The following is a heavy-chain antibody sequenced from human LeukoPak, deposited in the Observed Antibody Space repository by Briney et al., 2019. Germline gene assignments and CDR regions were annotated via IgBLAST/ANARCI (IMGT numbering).Heavy chain of an antibody. CDR2: IGGSGANT. D-gene: IGHD5/OR15-5a*01. J-gene: IGHJ4*02. CDR3: TKDSSVPFGITD. Sequence: GGSLRLSCAASGFTFSRYAMSWVRQAPGKGLEWVSAIGGSGANTYYADSVKGRFTISRDNSKSTLSLQMNSLRVEDTAVYYCTKDSSVPFGITDWGQGTLVTVSS. CDR1: GFTFSRYA. V-gene: IGHV3-23*01.